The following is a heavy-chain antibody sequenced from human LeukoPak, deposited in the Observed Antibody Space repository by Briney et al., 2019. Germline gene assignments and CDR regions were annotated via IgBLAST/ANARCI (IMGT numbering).Heavy chain of an antibody. D-gene: IGHD3-10*01. CDR1: GFTFSSYE. CDR2: ISSSGSTI. Sequence: GGSLRLSCAASGFTFSSYEMNWVRQAPGKGLEWVSYISSSGSTIYYADSVKGRFTISRDNAKNSLYLQMNRLRAEDTALYYFARPYFYSSGSRPFWGQGTLVTVSS. V-gene: IGHV3-48*03. J-gene: IGHJ4*02. CDR3: ARPYFYSSGSRPF.